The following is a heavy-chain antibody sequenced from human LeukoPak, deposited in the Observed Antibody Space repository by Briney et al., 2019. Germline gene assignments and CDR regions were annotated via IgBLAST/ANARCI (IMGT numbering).Heavy chain of an antibody. Sequence: PSETLPLTCAVYGGSFSGYYWSWIRQPPGKGLEWIGEINHSGNTNYNPSLKSRVTISVDTSKNQFSLKLSSVTAADTAVYYCARGRVLLWFGERSNWFDPWGQGTLVTVSS. CDR1: GGSFSGYY. CDR2: INHSGNT. CDR3: ARGRVLLWFGERSNWFDP. J-gene: IGHJ5*02. D-gene: IGHD3-10*01. V-gene: IGHV4-34*01.